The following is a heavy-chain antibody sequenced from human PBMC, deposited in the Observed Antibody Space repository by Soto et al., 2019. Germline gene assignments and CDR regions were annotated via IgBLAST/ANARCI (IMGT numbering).Heavy chain of an antibody. Sequence: QVQLVESGGGLVKPGGSLRLSCAASGFTFSDHYMSWIRQAPGKGLEWVSYISGSGSTIYYADSVKGRFTVSRDNAKNALQLQMNSLRAEDTAGYYCARDLESYASWCDPWGQGPLVTVSS. J-gene: IGHJ5*02. CDR2: ISGSGSTI. CDR1: GFTFSDHY. CDR3: ARDLESYASWCDP. V-gene: IGHV3-11*01. D-gene: IGHD3-16*01.